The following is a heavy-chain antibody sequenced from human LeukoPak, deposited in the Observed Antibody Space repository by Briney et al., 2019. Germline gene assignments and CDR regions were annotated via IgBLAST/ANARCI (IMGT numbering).Heavy chain of an antibody. J-gene: IGHJ4*02. Sequence: GGSLRLSCVASGFTFRDYAMSRVRQAPGKGLEWVSPISGSSGDTYYADSVKGRFTISRDNSKNTLYLQMNNLRAEDTAIYFCAKVRHTSGWKSYYFEFWGQGTLVTVSS. CDR3: AKVRHTSGWKSYYFEF. D-gene: IGHD6-19*01. CDR1: GFTFRDYA. V-gene: IGHV3-23*01. CDR2: ISGSSGDT.